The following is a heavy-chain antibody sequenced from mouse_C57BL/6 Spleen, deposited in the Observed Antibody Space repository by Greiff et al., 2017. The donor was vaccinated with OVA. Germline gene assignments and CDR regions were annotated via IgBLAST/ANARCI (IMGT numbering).Heavy chain of an antibody. J-gene: IGHJ1*03. D-gene: IGHD2-1*01. CDR3: ARTDYGNFPWYFDV. Sequence: VQLQQPGTELVKPGASVKLSCKASGYTFTSYWMHWVKQRPGQGLEWIGNINPSNGGTNYNEKFKSKATLTVDKSTSKAYMQLSSLTSEDSAVXYYARTDYGNFPWYFDVWGTGTTVTVSS. CDR2: INPSNGGT. V-gene: IGHV1-53*01. CDR1: GYTFTSYW.